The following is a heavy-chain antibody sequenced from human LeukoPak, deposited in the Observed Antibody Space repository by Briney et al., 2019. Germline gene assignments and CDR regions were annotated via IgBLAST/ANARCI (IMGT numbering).Heavy chain of an antibody. CDR1: GGSFSGYY. Sequence: PSETLSLTCAVYGGSFSGYYWSWIRQPPGKGLEWIGEINHSGSTNYNPSLKSRVTISVDTSKNQFSLKLSSVTAADTAVYYCARGLVDTAMPYGMDVWGQGTTVTVSS. D-gene: IGHD5-18*01. V-gene: IGHV4-34*01. J-gene: IGHJ6*02. CDR2: INHSGST. CDR3: ARGLVDTAMPYGMDV.